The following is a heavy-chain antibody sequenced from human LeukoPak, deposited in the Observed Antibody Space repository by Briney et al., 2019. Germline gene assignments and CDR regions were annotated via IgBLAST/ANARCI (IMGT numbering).Heavy chain of an antibody. D-gene: IGHD2-15*01. CDR3: ARSCSGGTCNFPKFEP. V-gene: IGHV3-64*01. Sequence: GGSLRLSCAASGFTFSSYAMHWVRQAPGKGLEYVSAISSNGGSTYYANSVKGRFTISRDNSKNTLYLQMGSLRAEDTAVYYCARSCSGGTCNFPKFEPWGQGTLVTVSS. J-gene: IGHJ5*02. CDR2: ISSNGGST. CDR1: GFTFSSYA.